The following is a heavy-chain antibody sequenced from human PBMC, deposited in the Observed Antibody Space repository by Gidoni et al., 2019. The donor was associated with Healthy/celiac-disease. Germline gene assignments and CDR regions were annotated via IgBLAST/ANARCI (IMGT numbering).Heavy chain of an antibody. CDR1: GSTFSSYG. V-gene: IGHV3-33*01. Sequence: QVQLVESGGGVVQPGRSLRLSCAASGSTFSSYGMHGVRQAPGTGLDWVAVIWYDGSNKYYADSVKGRFTISRDNSKNTLYLQMNSLRAEDTAVYYCARDPYSGSYGAVDYWGQGTLVTVSS. J-gene: IGHJ4*02. CDR3: ARDPYSGSYGAVDY. CDR2: IWYDGSNK. D-gene: IGHD1-26*01.